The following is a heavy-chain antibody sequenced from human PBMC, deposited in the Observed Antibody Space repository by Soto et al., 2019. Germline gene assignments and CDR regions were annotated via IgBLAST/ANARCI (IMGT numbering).Heavy chain of an antibody. CDR1: GYSFIDYY. D-gene: IGHD3-9*01. CDR2: ISPKSGGT. V-gene: IGHV1-2*02. J-gene: IGHJ4*02. Sequence: QVQLVQSGAEVKKPGASVKVSCEASGYSFIDYYIHWVRQAPGQGFEWVGWISPKSGGTNSAQKFAGRVTMTWDTSLNTAYMELSSLKSDDTAVYYCARPPGYISDWYYFDLWGQGTRVTVSS. CDR3: ARPPGYISDWYYFDL.